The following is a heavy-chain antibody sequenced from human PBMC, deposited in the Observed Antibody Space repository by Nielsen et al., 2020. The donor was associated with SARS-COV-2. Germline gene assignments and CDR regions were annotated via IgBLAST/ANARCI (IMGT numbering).Heavy chain of an antibody. V-gene: IGHV3-30-3*01. J-gene: IGHJ6*02. D-gene: IGHD3-9*01. CDR2: ISYDGSNK. CDR3: ARDRVYYDILTGYRYYYGMDV. Sequence: GGSLRLSCAASGFTFSSYAMHWVRQAPGKGLEWVAVISYDGSNKYYADSVKGRFTISRDNSKNTLYLQMNSLRAEDTAVYYYARDRVYYDILTGYRYYYGMDVWGQGTTVTVSS. CDR1: GFTFSSYA.